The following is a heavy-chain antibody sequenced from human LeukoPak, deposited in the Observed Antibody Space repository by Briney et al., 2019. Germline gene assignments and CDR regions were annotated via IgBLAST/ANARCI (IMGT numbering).Heavy chain of an antibody. Sequence: SVKVSCKASGGTFSGYAISWVRQAPGQGLEWMGGIIPIFGTANYAQKFQGRVTITTDESTSTAYMELSSLRSEDTAVYYCARSRGPPNWFDPWGQGTLVIVSS. CDR3: ARSRGPPNWFDP. J-gene: IGHJ5*02. CDR2: IIPIFGTA. CDR1: GGTFSGYA. V-gene: IGHV1-69*05.